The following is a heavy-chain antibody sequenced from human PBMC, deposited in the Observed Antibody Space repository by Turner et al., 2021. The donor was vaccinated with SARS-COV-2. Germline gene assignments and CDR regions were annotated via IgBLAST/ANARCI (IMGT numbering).Heavy chain of an antibody. V-gene: IGHV1-18*01. CDR3: ARSYHTSNGILNWFDP. J-gene: IGHJ5*02. D-gene: IGHD1-20*01. CDR2: ISAYNGNT. CDR1: GYTFTSYD. Sequence: VQLVQSGAEVRKPGASVKVSCKASGYTFTSYDISWVRQAPGQGLEWMGWISAYNGNTNYAQKLQVRVTMTTETSTKTAYMELRSLGSDDTAVYYCARSYHTSNGILNWFDPWGQGTLVTVSS.